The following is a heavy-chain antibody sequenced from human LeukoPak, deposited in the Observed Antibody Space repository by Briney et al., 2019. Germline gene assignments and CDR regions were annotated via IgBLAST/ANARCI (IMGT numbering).Heavy chain of an antibody. D-gene: IGHD3-3*01. CDR1: GGSISSGSYY. CDR3: ERTPYDFWSGYLLYYMDV. CDR2: IYTSGST. V-gene: IGHV4-61*02. Sequence: SQTLSLTCTVSGGSISSGSYYWSWIRQPAGKGLEWIGRIYTSGSTNYNPSLKSRVTISVDTSKNQFSLKLSSVTAADTAVYYCERTPYDFWSGYLLYYMDVWGKGTTVTVSS. J-gene: IGHJ6*03.